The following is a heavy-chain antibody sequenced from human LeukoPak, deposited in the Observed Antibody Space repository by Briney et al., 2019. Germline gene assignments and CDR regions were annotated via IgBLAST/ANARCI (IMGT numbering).Heavy chain of an antibody. CDR3: TTEFKELGSFFYFYYMDV. CDR1: GFTFINAW. Sequence: PGGSLRLSCAASGFTFINAWMSWVRQAPGKGLEWVGRIKGKIDGGTIDYSAPVKGRFTISRDDSKNTLYLQMDSLKSDDTAMYYCTTEFKELGSFFYFYYMDVWGTGTTVTISS. J-gene: IGHJ6*03. D-gene: IGHD3-10*01. CDR2: IKGKIDGGTI. V-gene: IGHV3-15*01.